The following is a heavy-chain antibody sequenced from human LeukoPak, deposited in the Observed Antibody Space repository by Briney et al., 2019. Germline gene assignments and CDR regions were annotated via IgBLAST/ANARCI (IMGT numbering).Heavy chain of an antibody. CDR2: ISASNGNT. J-gene: IGHJ4*02. CDR3: AKYRSAWSFDY. D-gene: IGHD6-13*01. CDR1: GFTFSSYA. Sequence: GGSLRLSRAGSGFTFSSYAMTWVRQAPGKGLKWVSGISASNGNTYHADSVKGRFTISRDNSKNTLYLQVNSLRAEDTAVYYCAKYRSAWSFDYWGQGTLVTVSS. V-gene: IGHV3-23*01.